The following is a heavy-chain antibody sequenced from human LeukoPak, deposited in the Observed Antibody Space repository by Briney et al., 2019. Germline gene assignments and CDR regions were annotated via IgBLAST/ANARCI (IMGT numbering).Heavy chain of an antibody. V-gene: IGHV1-46*01. Sequence: GASVKVSCKTSGYTFTSYFIYWVRQAPGQGLEWMGIINPSTGGTTYAQQFQGRVTMTKDMSTSTVYMELSSLTSDDTAVYYCARFSRGPAFDFWGQGTLVTVSS. CDR3: ARFSRGPAFDF. D-gene: IGHD3-10*01. CDR2: INPSTGGT. J-gene: IGHJ4*02. CDR1: GYTFTSYF.